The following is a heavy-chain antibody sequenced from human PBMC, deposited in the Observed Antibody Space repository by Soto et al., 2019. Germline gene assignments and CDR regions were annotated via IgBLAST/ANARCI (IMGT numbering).Heavy chain of an antibody. CDR2: IWYDGSNK. V-gene: IGHV3-33*01. Sequence: QKYLVESGGGVVQPGGSLRLSCVASGSIFSGYGMHWVRQAPGKGLEWVAVIWYDGSNKYYADSVKGRFTISRDNSKNMLYLQMDGQRAEDTAVYYCARDGIGGTVYRGFCDYWGQGTLVTVSS. CDR1: GSIFSGYG. CDR3: ARDGIGGTVYRGFCDY. D-gene: IGHD1-7*01. J-gene: IGHJ4*02.